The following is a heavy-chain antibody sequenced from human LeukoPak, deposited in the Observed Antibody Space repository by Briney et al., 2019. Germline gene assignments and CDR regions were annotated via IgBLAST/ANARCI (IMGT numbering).Heavy chain of an antibody. CDR2: IYPADSNT. J-gene: IGHJ6*02. CDR1: GYRLNSYW. D-gene: IGHD5-12*01. CDR3: ARMSGYGYYYYYGMDV. Sequence: GEAPKTSFQGSGYRLNSYWIGRERPMPGKGMGWVGIIYPADSNTGYSPSFQGQVTISADKSISTAYLQWSSLKASDTAMYYCARMSGYGYYYYYGMDVWGQGTTVTVSS. V-gene: IGHV5-51*01.